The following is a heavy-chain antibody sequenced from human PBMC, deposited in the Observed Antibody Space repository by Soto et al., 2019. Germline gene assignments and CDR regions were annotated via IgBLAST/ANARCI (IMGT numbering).Heavy chain of an antibody. Sequence: LRLSCAASGFTFYDYTMHWVRQAPGKGLEWVSLISWDGGSTYYADSVKGRFTISRDNSKNSLYLQMNSLRTEDTALYYCAKDMEMATIYSLVDYWGQGTLVTVSS. V-gene: IGHV3-43*01. CDR1: GFTFYDYT. J-gene: IGHJ4*02. CDR2: ISWDGGST. D-gene: IGHD5-12*01. CDR3: AKDMEMATIYSLVDY.